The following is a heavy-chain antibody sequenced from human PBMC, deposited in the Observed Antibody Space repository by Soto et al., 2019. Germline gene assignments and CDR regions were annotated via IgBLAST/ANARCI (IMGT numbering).Heavy chain of an antibody. J-gene: IGHJ4*02. Sequence: SETLSLTCTVSGGSLGSSSYYWGWIRQSPGKGLEWIGNIYYSGNTFYNPSLKSRVTISVDTSKNQIYLHLSAVTAADTAIFYCASIAAPGTTHFDFWGQGTLVTVSS. V-gene: IGHV4-39*01. D-gene: IGHD6-13*01. CDR3: ASIAAPGTTHFDF. CDR2: IYYSGNT. CDR1: GGSLGSSSYY.